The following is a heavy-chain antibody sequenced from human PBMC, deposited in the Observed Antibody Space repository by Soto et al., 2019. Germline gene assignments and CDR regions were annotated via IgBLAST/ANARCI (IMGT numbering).Heavy chain of an antibody. CDR1: GVTFSSYA. CDR2: ISYDGSNK. D-gene: IGHD6-13*01. J-gene: IGHJ4*02. Sequence: GGSLRLSCAASGVTFSSYAMHWVRQAPGKGLEWVAVISYDGSNKYYADSVKGRFTISRDNSKNTLYLQMNSLRAEDTAVYYCARDRQQLPHDFDYWGQGTLVTVSS. V-gene: IGHV3-30-3*01. CDR3: ARDRQQLPHDFDY.